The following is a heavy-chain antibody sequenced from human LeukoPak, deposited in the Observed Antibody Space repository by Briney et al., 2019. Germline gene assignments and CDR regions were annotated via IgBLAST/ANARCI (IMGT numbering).Heavy chain of an antibody. D-gene: IGHD3-22*01. CDR1: GFTFSSYW. V-gene: IGHV3-7*01. CDR2: IKQDGSEK. Sequence: QPGGSLRLSCAASGFTFSSYWMSWVRQAPGKGLEWVANIKQDGSEKYYVDSVKGRFTISRDNAKNSLYLQMNSLRAEDTAVYYCAREGGLLYYYDSSGYYPFDYWGREPWSPSPQ. J-gene: IGHJ4*02. CDR3: AREGGLLYYYDSSGYYPFDY.